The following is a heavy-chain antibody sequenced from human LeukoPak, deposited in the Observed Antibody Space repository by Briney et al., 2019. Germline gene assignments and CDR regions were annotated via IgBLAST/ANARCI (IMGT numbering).Heavy chain of an antibody. CDR2: IYYSGST. CDR1: GGSISSYY. V-gene: IGHV4-59*01. J-gene: IGHJ4*02. CDR3: ASIPLQKGCIAVAGAYYFDY. Sequence: SETLYFTCTVSGGSISSYYWSWIRQPPGKGLEGIGYIYYSGSTNYNTSLTSRVTISVDTSKNQCSLKLSSVTAADTAVYYCASIPLQKGCIAVAGAYYFDYWGQGTLVTVSS. D-gene: IGHD6-19*01.